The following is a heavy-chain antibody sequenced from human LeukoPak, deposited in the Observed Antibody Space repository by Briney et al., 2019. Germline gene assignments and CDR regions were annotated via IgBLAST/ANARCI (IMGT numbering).Heavy chain of an antibody. V-gene: IGHV3-74*01. CDR3: ATKQWLAPPPDS. D-gene: IGHD6-19*01. J-gene: IGHJ4*02. Sequence: PRWSVRLSCAASGFTFSKYWMLWVRQAPGKGLESVSRINIDGTVTTYADSVKGRFTVSRDNADNTMFLQMNSVRDEDTAVYYCATKQWLAPPPDSWGQGTPVSASS. CDR2: INIDGTVT. CDR1: GFTFSKYW.